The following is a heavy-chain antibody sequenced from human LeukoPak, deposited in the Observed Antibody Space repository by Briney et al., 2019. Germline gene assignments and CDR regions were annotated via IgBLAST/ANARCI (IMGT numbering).Heavy chain of an antibody. D-gene: IGHD5-24*01. J-gene: IGHJ3*02. CDR1: GGSISSSNW. Sequence: PSGTLSLTCAVSGGSISSSNWWSWVRQPPGKGLEWIGEIYHSGSTNYNPSLKSRVTISVDTSKNQFSLKLSSVTAADTAVYYCARGILGDGYNLRWDDAFDIWGQGTMVTVSS. CDR3: ARGILGDGYNLRWDDAFDI. V-gene: IGHV4-4*02. CDR2: IYHSGST.